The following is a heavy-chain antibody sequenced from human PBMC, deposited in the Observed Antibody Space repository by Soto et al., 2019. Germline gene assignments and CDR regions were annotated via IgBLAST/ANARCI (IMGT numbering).Heavy chain of an antibody. D-gene: IGHD3-22*01. Sequence: GGSLRLSCAASGFTFSSYAMSWVRQAPGKGLEWVSAISGSGGSTYYADSVKGRFTISRDNSKNTLYLQMNSLRAEDTAVYYCAKGPRITMIVVVPHGMDVWGQGNTVTVSS. CDR2: ISGSGGST. V-gene: IGHV3-23*01. CDR3: AKGPRITMIVVVPHGMDV. CDR1: GFTFSSYA. J-gene: IGHJ6*02.